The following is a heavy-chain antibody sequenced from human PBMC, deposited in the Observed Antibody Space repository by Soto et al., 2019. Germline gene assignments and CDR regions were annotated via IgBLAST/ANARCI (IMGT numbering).Heavy chain of an antibody. Sequence: KPSETLSLTCSIYSGSFSGYYWSWIRQPPGKGLEWIGEISQSGNTNYSPSLKSRVSISIDTSKKQFSLNLASVSAADTAVYYCARAPKFSCSSQTRPDFWRRGTLVTVSS. V-gene: IGHV4-34*01. D-gene: IGHD6-6*01. CDR1: SGSFSGYY. CDR2: ISQSGNT. J-gene: IGHJ4*02. CDR3: ARAPKFSCSSQTRPDF.